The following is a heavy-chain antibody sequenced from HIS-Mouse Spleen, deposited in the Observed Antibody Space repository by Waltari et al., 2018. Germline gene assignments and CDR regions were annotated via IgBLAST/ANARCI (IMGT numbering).Heavy chain of an antibody. J-gene: IGHJ4*02. V-gene: IGHV1-8*01. CDR3: ARGHDYSNYFDY. D-gene: IGHD4-4*01. CDR2: LNPNSANT. Sequence: QVQLVQSGAEVKKPGASVKVSCKASGYTFTSYDINWVRQATGQGLEWMGWLNPNSANTSYAQKVQGRVTMTSNTSISTAYMELSSLRSEDTAVYYCARGHDYSNYFDYWGQGTLVTVSS. CDR1: GYTFTSYD.